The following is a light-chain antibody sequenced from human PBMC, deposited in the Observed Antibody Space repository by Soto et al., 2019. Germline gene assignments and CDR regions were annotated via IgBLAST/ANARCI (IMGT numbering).Light chain of an antibody. Sequence: DIQMTQSPSSLSASVGDRVTITCRASQSISSYLNWYQQKPGEAPKILIYPASTLQSGVPSRFSGRGSGPDFSLTISSLQPEDFATYYCQQTFSAPVTFGQGTRLEIK. V-gene: IGKV1-39*01. CDR1: QSISSY. CDR2: PAS. CDR3: QQTFSAPVT. J-gene: IGKJ2*01.